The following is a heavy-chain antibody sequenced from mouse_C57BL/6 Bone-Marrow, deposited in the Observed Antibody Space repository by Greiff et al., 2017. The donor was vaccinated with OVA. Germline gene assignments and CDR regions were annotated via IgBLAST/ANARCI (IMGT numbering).Heavy chain of an antibody. V-gene: IGHV1-80*01. CDR1: GYAFSSYW. J-gene: IGHJ1*03. CDR2: IYPGDGDT. Sequence: QLQQSGAELVKPGASVKISCKASGYAFSSYWMNWVKQRPGKGLEWIGQIYPGDGDTNYNGKFKGKATLTADKSSSTAYMQLSSLTSEDSAVYFCARVYDGYYGGYFDVWGTGTTVTVSS. CDR3: ARVYDGYYGGYFDV. D-gene: IGHD2-3*01.